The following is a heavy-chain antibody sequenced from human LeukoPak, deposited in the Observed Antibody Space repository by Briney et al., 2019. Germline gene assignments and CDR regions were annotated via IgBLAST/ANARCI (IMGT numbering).Heavy chain of an antibody. V-gene: IGHV4-31*03. Sequence: PSETLSLTCTVSGGSISSGGYYWSWIRQHPGKGLEWIGYIYYSGSTYYNPSLKSRVTISVDTSKNQFSLKLSSVTAADTAVYYCASHITMIPHHYYFDYWGQGTLVTVSS. CDR3: ASHITMIPHHYYFDY. J-gene: IGHJ4*02. CDR2: IYYSGST. CDR1: GGSISSGGYY. D-gene: IGHD3-22*01.